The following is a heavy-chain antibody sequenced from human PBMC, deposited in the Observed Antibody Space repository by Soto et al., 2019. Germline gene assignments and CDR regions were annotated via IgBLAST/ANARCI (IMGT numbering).Heavy chain of an antibody. CDR2: INPNSGGT. CDR3: AREGPDIVVVPAAIENWFDP. Sequence: ASVKVSCKASGYTFTGYYMHWVRQAPGQGLEWMGWINPNSGGTNYAQKFQGWVTMTRDTSISTAYMELSRLRSDDTAVYYCAREGPDIVVVPAAIENWFDPWGQGTLVTVSS. D-gene: IGHD2-2*01. J-gene: IGHJ5*02. CDR1: GYTFTGYY. V-gene: IGHV1-2*04.